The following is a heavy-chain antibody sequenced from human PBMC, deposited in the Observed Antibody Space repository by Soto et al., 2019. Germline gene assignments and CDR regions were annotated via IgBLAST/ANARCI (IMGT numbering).Heavy chain of an antibody. V-gene: IGHV4-34*01. CDR1: GGSFSGYY. J-gene: IGHJ4*02. D-gene: IGHD2-2*01. Sequence: QVQLQQWGAGLLKPSETLSLTCAVYGGSFSGYYWSWIRQPPGKGLEWIGEINHSGSTNYNPSLKSRVTISVDTSKNQFSLKLSSVTAADTAVYYCARWHCSSTSCYWDYWGQGTLVTVSS. CDR3: ARWHCSSTSCYWDY. CDR2: INHSGST.